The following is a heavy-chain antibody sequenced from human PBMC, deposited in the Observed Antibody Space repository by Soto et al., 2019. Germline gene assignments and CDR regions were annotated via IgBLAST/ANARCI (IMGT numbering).Heavy chain of an antibody. CDR1: GGTFSSYA. J-gene: IGHJ6*02. D-gene: IGHD2-21*02. Sequence: SVKVSCKASGGTFSSYAISWVRQAPGQGLKWMGGIIPIFGTANYAQKFQGRVTITADESTSTAYMELSSLRSEDTAVYYCARGWVVTATYYGMDVWGQGTTVTVSS. CDR2: IIPIFGTA. CDR3: ARGWVVTATYYGMDV. V-gene: IGHV1-69*13.